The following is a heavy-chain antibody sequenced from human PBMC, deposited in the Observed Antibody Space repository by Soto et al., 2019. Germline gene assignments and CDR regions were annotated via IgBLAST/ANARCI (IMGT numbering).Heavy chain of an antibody. D-gene: IGHD4-17*01. CDR1: GYSFTSYV. Sequence: QVQLVQSGAEVKKPGASVKVSFKASGYSFTSYVISWVREAPGQGLEWMGWISAYNGNTNYAQKLQGRVTMTTDTSTTTAYMELRSLRSDDTAVYYCARDWETTVTTQPDYWGQGTLVTVSS. V-gene: IGHV1-18*01. CDR2: ISAYNGNT. CDR3: ARDWETTVTTQPDY. J-gene: IGHJ4*02.